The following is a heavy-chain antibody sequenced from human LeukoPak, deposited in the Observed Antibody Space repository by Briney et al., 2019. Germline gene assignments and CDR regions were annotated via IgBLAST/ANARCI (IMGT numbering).Heavy chain of an antibody. CDR2: IKRDGSEK. D-gene: IGHD5-12*01. CDR1: GFTFSSYW. Sequence: PGGSLRLSCAASGFTFSSYWMSWVRQAPGKGLEWVANIKRDGSEKYYVDSVKGRFTISRDNAKNSLYLQMNSLRAEDTAVYYCARERGYAYYYYGMDVWGQGTTVTVSS. V-gene: IGHV3-7*01. CDR3: ARERGYAYYYYGMDV. J-gene: IGHJ6*02.